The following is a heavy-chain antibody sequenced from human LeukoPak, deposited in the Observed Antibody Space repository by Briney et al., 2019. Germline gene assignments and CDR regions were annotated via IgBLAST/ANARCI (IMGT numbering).Heavy chain of an antibody. CDR1: GFTVSSNY. Sequence: GGSLRLSCAASGFTVSSNYMSWVRQAPGKGLEWVSVIYSGGSTFYADSVKGRFTISRDNSKNTLYLQMNSLRAEDTAVYYCARAGRDGYNGGGFDYWGQGTLVTVSS. D-gene: IGHD5-24*01. V-gene: IGHV3-66*01. CDR3: ARAGRDGYNGGGFDY. CDR2: IYSGGST. J-gene: IGHJ4*02.